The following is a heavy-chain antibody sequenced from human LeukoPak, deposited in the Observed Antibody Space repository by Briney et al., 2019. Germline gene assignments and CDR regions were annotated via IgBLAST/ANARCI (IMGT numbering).Heavy chain of an antibody. CDR1: GYTFTSYG. J-gene: IGHJ6*02. Sequence: GASVKVSCKASGYTFTSYGISWVRQAPGQGLEWMGWISAYNGNTNYAQKLQGRVTMTTDTSTSTAYMELRSLRSDDTAVYYCARETSITIFGVVIKNYYYYGMDVWGQGTTVTVSS. CDR3: ARETSITIFGVVIKNYYYYGMDV. D-gene: IGHD3-3*01. CDR2: ISAYNGNT. V-gene: IGHV1-18*01.